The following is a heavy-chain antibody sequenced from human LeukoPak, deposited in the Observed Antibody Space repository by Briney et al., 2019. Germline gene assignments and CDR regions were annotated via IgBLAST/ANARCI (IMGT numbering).Heavy chain of an antibody. CDR1: GFTFSSYA. D-gene: IGHD6-13*01. Sequence: GGSLRLFCTASGFTFSSYAMSWVRQAPGKGLEWVSAISGSGGSTYYADCVEGRFTLSRDKYKNTLYLQMNSLRAEDKAVDDCESLKAAIAAAGWNSYWGQGTLVTVS. CDR2: ISGSGGST. V-gene: IGHV3-23*01. J-gene: IGHJ4*02. CDR3: ESLKAAIAAAGWNSY.